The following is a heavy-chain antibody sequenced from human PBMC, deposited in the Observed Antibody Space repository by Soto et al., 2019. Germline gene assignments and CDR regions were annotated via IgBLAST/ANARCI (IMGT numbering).Heavy chain of an antibody. V-gene: IGHV1-8*01. CDR1: GYTFTSYD. D-gene: IGHD3-16*02. CDR2: MNPNSGNT. J-gene: IGHJ3*02. Sequence: ASVKVSCKASGYTFTSYDINWVRQATGQGLEWMGWMNPNSGNTGYAQKFQGRVTMTRNTSVSTAYMELSSLRSEDTAVYYCARRRVITFGGVIVIGDAFDIWGQGTMVTVSS. CDR3: ARRRVITFGGVIVIGDAFDI.